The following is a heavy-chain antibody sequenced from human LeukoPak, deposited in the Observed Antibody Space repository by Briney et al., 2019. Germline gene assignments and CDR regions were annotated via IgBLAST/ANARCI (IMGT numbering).Heavy chain of an antibody. CDR2: IYYSGST. CDR1: GGSLSSSSYY. J-gene: IGHJ4*02. V-gene: IGHV4-39*01. D-gene: IGHD2-2*01. CDR3: ARHYPGYDIVVVPAAMAFDY. Sequence: SESLSLTCTVSGGSLSSSSYYWGWIRQPPGKGLEWIGGIYYSGSTYYNPSLKSRVTISVDTSKNQFSLKLSSVTAADTAVYYCARHYPGYDIVVVPAAMAFDYWGQGTLVTVSS.